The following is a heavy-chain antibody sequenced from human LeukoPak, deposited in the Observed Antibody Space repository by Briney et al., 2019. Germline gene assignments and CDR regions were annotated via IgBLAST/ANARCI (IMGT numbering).Heavy chain of an antibody. J-gene: IGHJ4*02. Sequence: SETLSLTCTVSGGSISSYYWSWIRQPAGKGLEWIGRIYTSGSTNYNPSLKSRVTISVDKSKNQFSLKLTSVTAADTAVYYCAGDNDSGLSYFDYWGQGTLVTVSS. V-gene: IGHV4-4*07. CDR1: GGSISSYY. D-gene: IGHD3-9*01. CDR3: AGDNDSGLSYFDY. CDR2: IYTSGST.